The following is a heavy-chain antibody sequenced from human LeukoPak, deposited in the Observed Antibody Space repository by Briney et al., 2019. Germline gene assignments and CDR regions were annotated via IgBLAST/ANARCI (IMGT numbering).Heavy chain of an antibody. Sequence: SGGSLRLSCAASGFTFSSYNMHWVRQAPGKGLEWVAVLSTDGTQKYYADSVKGRFTISRDNSKDTLYLQMNGLTIEDTAVYYCAKDMGDYSGWFIDYWGQGTLVTVSS. J-gene: IGHJ4*02. D-gene: IGHD6-19*01. V-gene: IGHV3-30*18. CDR3: AKDMGDYSGWFIDY. CDR1: GFTFSSYN. CDR2: LSTDGTQK.